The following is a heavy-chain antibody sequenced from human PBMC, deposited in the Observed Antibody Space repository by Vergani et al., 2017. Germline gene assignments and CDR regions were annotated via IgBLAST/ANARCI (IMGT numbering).Heavy chain of an antibody. V-gene: IGHV2-26*01. Sequence: QVTLKESGPVLVKPTETLTLTCTVSGFSLSNARMGVSWIRQPPGKALEWLAHIFSNDEKSYSTSLKSRLTISKDTSKSQVVLTMTNMDPVDTATYYCAXISLIVVESDYYYYGMDVWGQGTTVTVSS. CDR3: AXISLIVVESDYYYYGMDV. CDR2: IFSNDEK. CDR1: GFSLSNARMG. D-gene: IGHD2-2*01. J-gene: IGHJ6*02.